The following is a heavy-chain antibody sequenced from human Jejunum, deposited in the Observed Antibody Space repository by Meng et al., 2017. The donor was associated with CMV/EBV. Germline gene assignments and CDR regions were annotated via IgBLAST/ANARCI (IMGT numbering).Heavy chain of an antibody. CDR2: INPNTGGT. V-gene: IGHV1-2*06. D-gene: IGHD2-8*01. CDR1: GYKFSDYY. Sequence: ETSGYKFSDYYIHWVRQAPGQGLEWMGRINPNTGGTNLEQRFQGRVTVTRDASITTAYMELSRLRYDDTAVYYCARDFVRGQTYWGQGTLVTVSS. CDR3: ARDFVRGQTY. J-gene: IGHJ4*02.